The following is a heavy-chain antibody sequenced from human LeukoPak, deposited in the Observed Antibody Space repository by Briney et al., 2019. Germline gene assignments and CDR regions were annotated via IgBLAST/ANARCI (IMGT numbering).Heavy chain of an antibody. CDR2: LNPSGGST. J-gene: IGHJ4*02. CDR3: ARANGYCSGAICYAWYLDY. Sequence: ASVKVSCKASGYTFTNYYMHWVRQAPGLGLEWMGVLNPSGGSTRYAQKFQGRVTMIRDTSTSTVYMELSSLRSEDTAVYYCARANGYCSGAICYAWYLDYWGQGNLVTVSS. D-gene: IGHD2-15*01. CDR1: GYTFTNYY. V-gene: IGHV1-46*01.